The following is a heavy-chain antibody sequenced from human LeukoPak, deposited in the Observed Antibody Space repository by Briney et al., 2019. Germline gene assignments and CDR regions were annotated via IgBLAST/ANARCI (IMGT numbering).Heavy chain of an antibody. CDR2: INWNGGNT. J-gene: IGHJ4*02. CDR1: GFIFDDYG. V-gene: IGHV3-20*04. Sequence: GGSLRLSCAASGFIFDDYGMSWVRQVPGKGLEWVSGINWNGGNTGYADSMKGRFTISRDNAKNSLYLQMNSLRDDDTALYYCARDKRVAGPSIPYYFDSWGQGTLVTVSS. CDR3: ARDKRVAGPSIPYYFDS. D-gene: IGHD6-19*01.